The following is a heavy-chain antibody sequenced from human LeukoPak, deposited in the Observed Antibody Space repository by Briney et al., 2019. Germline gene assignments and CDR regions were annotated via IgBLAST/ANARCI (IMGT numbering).Heavy chain of an antibody. J-gene: IGHJ5*02. V-gene: IGHV3-73*01. CDR2: VITRQNNYAT. Sequence: PGGPLKLSCFASGFALSDSPVHGVRQTPGKGLEWVGCVITRQNNYATIYGASVKGRFSISRDDSRRTASLQMNSLKLDNTVLYFCIRHIEWVATDSWGQGTLAT. D-gene: IGHD5-12*01. CDR1: GFALSDSP. CDR3: IRHIEWVATDS.